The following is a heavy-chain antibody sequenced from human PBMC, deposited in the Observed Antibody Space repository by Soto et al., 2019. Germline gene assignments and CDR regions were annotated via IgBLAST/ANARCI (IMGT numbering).Heavy chain of an antibody. CDR3: ARVAYCSRSYYLDY. D-gene: IGHD3-10*01. Sequence: SETLSLTCTVSGGSISSCYWSWIRQPPGKGLEWIGYIYYSGSTNYNPSLKSRVTISVDTYKNQFSLKLSSVTAADTAVYYCARVAYCSRSYYLDYCGQRTLVTVCS. V-gene: IGHV4-59*01. CDR1: GGSISSCY. CDR2: IYYSGST. J-gene: IGHJ4*02.